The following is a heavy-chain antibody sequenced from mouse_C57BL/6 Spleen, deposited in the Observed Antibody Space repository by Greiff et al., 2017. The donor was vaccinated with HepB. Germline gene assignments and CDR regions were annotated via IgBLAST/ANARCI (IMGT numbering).Heavy chain of an antibody. D-gene: IGHD1-1*02. CDR2: INPNNGGT. V-gene: IGHV1-26*01. J-gene: IGHJ2*01. CDR3: ARSLYYGFDY. CDR1: GYTFTDYY. Sequence: VQLQQSGPELVKPGASVKISCKASGYTFTDYYMNWVKQSHGKSLEWIGDINPNNGGTSYNQKFKGKATLTVDKSSSTAYMELRSLTSEDSAVYYCARSLYYGFDYWGQGTTLTVSS.